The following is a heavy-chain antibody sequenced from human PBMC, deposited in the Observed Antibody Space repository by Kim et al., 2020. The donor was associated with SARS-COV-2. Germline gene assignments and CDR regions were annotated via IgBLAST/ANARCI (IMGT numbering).Heavy chain of an antibody. D-gene: IGHD2-2*01. J-gene: IGHJ4*02. Sequence: SETLSLTCTVSGGSISSSSYYWGWIRQPPGKGLEWIGSIYYSGSTYYNPSLKSRVTISVDTSKNQFSLKLSSVTAADTAVYYCARRGGQPAGKRYRYYFDYWGQGTLVTVSS. V-gene: IGHV4-39*01. CDR3: ARRGGQPAGKRYRYYFDY. CDR2: IYYSGST. CDR1: GGSISSSSYY.